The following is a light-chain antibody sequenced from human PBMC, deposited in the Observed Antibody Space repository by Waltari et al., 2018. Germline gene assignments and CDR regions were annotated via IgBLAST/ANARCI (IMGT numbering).Light chain of an antibody. CDR1: SSNIGSNS. CDR2: RNN. J-gene: IGLJ3*02. Sequence: QSVLTQPPSASGTPGQRVTLSCSGSSSNIGSNSVSWYQQLPGTAPKLLIDRNNQRPSGVPDRFSGSKSGTSASLAISGLRSEDEADYYCAAWDDSLSGPGVFGGGTKLTVL. V-gene: IGLV1-47*01. CDR3: AAWDDSLSGPGV.